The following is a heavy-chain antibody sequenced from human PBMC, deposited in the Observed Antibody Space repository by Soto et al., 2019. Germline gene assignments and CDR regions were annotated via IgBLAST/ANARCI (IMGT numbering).Heavy chain of an antibody. Sequence: PGESLKISCKGYGYTFTNYWIGWVRQMPGKGLEWMGIIYPGDSDTKYNPSFQGQVTISADKSITTTYLQWSSLKASDTAIYYCAASIFYYGMDVWGQAATVTVSS. V-gene: IGHV5-51*01. CDR1: GYTFTNYW. CDR3: AASIFYYGMDV. J-gene: IGHJ6*02. CDR2: IYPGDSDT.